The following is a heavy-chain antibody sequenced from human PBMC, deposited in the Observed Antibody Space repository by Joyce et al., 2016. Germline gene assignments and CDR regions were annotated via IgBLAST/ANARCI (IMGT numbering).Heavy chain of an antibody. CDR2: ITVIVGDT. J-gene: IGHJ5*02. CDR1: GFTLKYYA. CDR3: AKLPYTDLLPGFDNWFDP. V-gene: IGHV3-23*01. D-gene: IGHD2-2*02. Sequence: EEQLLQSGGGLIQPGGSLRLSCVASGFTLKYYAMTWVRQAPGKGLDWFSAITVIVGDTYFADSLKGRFTISRDNSKNTLYLHLNRLRAEDTAVYYCAKLPYTDLLPGFDNWFDPWGQGTLVTVSS.